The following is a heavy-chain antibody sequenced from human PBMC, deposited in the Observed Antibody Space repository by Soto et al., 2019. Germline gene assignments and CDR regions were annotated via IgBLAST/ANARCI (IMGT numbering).Heavy chain of an antibody. CDR2: IYSSGST. J-gene: IGHJ4*02. V-gene: IGHV4-4*07. D-gene: IGHD3-22*01. CDR1: GGSISTYF. CDR3: AREYYDISGYYQGSHFDF. Sequence: SETLSLTCTVSGGSISTYFWSWIRQPAGKGLEWIGHIYSSGSTNYNPSLKSRVTMSVDTSKNQFSLKLSSVTAADTAVYYCAREYYDISGYYQGSHFDFWGQGTLLTVSS.